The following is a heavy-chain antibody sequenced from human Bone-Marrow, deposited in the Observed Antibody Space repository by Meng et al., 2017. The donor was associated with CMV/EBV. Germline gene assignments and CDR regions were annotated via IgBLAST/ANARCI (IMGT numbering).Heavy chain of an antibody. CDR2: IRYDGSNK. J-gene: IGHJ3*02. CDR1: GFTFSSYG. V-gene: IGHV3-30*02. CDR3: ALLGGIVPVITEIDGLDI. Sequence: GESLKISCAASGFTFSSYGMHWVRQAPGKGLEWVAFIRYDGSNKYYADSVKGRFTISRDNSKNTLYLQMNSLRAEDTAVYYCALLGGIVPVITEIDGLDIWGQGTMVTVSS. D-gene: IGHD2-8*01.